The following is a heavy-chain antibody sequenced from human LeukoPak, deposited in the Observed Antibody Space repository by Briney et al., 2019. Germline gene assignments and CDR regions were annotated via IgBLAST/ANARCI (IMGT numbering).Heavy chain of an antibody. CDR2: IWHDGSNK. J-gene: IGHJ4*02. Sequence: GGSLRLSCAASGFTFSSYGMDWVRQAPGKGLEWVAVIWHDGSNKYYADSVKGRFTISRDNSKNTLYLQMNSLRAEDTAVYYCAREVESEYYFDYWGQGTLVTVSS. V-gene: IGHV3-33*01. CDR3: AREVESEYYFDY. CDR1: GFTFSSYG. D-gene: IGHD2-2*01.